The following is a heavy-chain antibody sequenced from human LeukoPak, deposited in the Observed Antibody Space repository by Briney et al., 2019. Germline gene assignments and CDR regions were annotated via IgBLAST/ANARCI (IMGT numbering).Heavy chain of an antibody. CDR2: IYYSGST. Sequence: SETLSLTCTVSGGSISSSSYYWGWIRQPPGKGLEWIGSIYYSGSTYYNPSLKSRVTISVDTSKNQFSLKLSSVTAADTAVYYCARHARAARPAPDYWGQGTLVTVSS. D-gene: IGHD6-6*01. J-gene: IGHJ4*02. CDR1: GGSISSSSYY. V-gene: IGHV4-39*01. CDR3: ARHARAARPAPDY.